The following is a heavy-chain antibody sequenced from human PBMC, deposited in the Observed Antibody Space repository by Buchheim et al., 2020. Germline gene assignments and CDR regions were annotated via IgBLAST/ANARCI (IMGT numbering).Heavy chain of an antibody. D-gene: IGHD3-9*01. CDR1: GFTISNAH. Sequence: EVQLVESGGGLGQPGGSLRLSCAASGFTISNAHMNWARQAPGKGLEWLSYIGSSGHIWYANSVKDRFTISRDNAKNSLYLEMNSLRDEDTAVYYCARDQDWAFKYWGQGSL. CDR2: IGSSGHI. V-gene: IGHV3-48*02. CDR3: ARDQDWAFKY. J-gene: IGHJ4*02.